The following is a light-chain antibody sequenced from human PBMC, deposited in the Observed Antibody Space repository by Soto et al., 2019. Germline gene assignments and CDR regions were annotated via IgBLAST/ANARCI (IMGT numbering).Light chain of an antibody. V-gene: IGLV1-44*01. J-gene: IGLJ2*01. CDR2: NSN. CDR1: SSNIGSNS. CDR3: AAWDDSLDNGVV. Sequence: QSVLTQPPSASGTPGQRVTISCSGSSSNIGSNSVNWYQQLPGTAPKLLIYNSNQRPSGVPDRFSGSKSGTSASLAISGLQSEDEADYYWAAWDDSLDNGVVFGGGTQLTVL.